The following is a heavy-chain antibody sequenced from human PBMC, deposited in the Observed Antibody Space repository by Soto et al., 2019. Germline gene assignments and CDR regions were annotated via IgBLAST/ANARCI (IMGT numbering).Heavy chain of an antibody. CDR1: GGSISSYY. CDR2: IYYSGST. CDR3: ARSGYSYGNWFDP. Sequence: QVQLQESGPGLVKPSETLSLTCTVSGGSISSYYWSWIRQPPGKGLEWIGYIYYSGSTNYNPSLKSRVTISVDTSKNQFSLKLRSVTAADTAVYYCARSGYSYGNWFDPWGQGTLVTVSS. V-gene: IGHV4-59*01. D-gene: IGHD5-18*01. J-gene: IGHJ5*02.